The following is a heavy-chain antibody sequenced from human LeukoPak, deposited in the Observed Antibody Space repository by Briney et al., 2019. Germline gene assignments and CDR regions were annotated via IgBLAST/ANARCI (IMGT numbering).Heavy chain of an antibody. CDR3: ATNYDFWSGYCVS. Sequence: AFSGSGGGTYYAASVKGRFTTSRDNSKNTLYLQMSSLRAEDTAVYYCATNYDFWSGYCVSWGQGTMVTVSS. D-gene: IGHD3-3*01. J-gene: IGHJ3*01. V-gene: IGHV3-23*01. CDR2: FSGSGGGT.